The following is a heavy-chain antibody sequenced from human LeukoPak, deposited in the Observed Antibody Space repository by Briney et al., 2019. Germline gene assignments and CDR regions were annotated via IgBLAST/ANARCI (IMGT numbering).Heavy chain of an antibody. CDR1: GGSISSSGVY. CDR2: INYSGTT. J-gene: IGHJ4*02. Sequence: SETLSLTCTVSGGSISSSGVYWGWIRQTPGMGLEWIGSINYSGTTYYNPSLKSRVTISVDTSKNQFSLKLSSVTAADAAVYYCARQAWDSSGYLFDYWGQGTLVTVSS. V-gene: IGHV4-39*01. D-gene: IGHD3-22*01. CDR3: ARQAWDSSGYLFDY.